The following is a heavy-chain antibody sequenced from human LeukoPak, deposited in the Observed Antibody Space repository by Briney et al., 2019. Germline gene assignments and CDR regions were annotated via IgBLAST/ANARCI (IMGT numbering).Heavy chain of an antibody. Sequence: SETLSLTCSVSGVSISSYYWSWLRPPPGRGLKGVGYIYFSGSINYNPSLKSRVTISADTSKNQLSLKLSSVTAADTAVYYCARSSGYTYGSDYWGQGTLVTVSS. J-gene: IGHJ4*02. D-gene: IGHD5-18*01. CDR1: GVSISSYY. CDR2: IYFSGSI. CDR3: ARSSGYTYGSDY. V-gene: IGHV4-59*08.